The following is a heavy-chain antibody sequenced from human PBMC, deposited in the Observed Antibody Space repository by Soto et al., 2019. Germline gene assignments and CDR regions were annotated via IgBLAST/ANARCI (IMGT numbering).Heavy chain of an antibody. J-gene: IGHJ3*02. CDR1: GFTFSDYY. Sequence: QVQLVESGGGLVKPGGSLRLSCAASGFTFSDYYMSWIRQAPGKGLEWVSYISSSGSTIYYADSVKGRFTISRDNAKKSLYLPMNRLRAEDTAVYYCARWITIFGVVNDAFDIWGQGTMVTGSS. CDR2: ISSSGSTI. CDR3: ARWITIFGVVNDAFDI. V-gene: IGHV3-11*01. D-gene: IGHD3-3*01.